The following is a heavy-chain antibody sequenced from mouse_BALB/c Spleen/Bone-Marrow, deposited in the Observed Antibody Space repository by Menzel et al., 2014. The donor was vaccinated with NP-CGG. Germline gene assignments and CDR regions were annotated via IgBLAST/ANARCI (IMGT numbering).Heavy chain of an antibody. J-gene: IGHJ3*01. CDR3: AREKVYYGISWFAY. Sequence: QVQLKQSGTEVVRPGASVKQSCKASGYSFTTYWMNWVKQRPGQGLEWIGMIHPSDSETRLNQKFKDKATLTVDKSSSTAYMQLNSPTSEDSAVYYCAREKVYYGISWFAYWGQGTLVTVSA. CDR2: IHPSDSET. D-gene: IGHD2-1*01. V-gene: IGHV1-61*01. CDR1: GYSFTTYW.